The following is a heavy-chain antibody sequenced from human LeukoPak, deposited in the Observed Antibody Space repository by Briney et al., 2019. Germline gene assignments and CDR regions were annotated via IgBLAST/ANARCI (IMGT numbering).Heavy chain of an antibody. Sequence: ASVKVSCKASGYTFTGYYMLWVRQAPGQGLEWMGWINPNSGGTNYAQKFQGRVTMTRDTSISTAYMELSRLRSDDTAVYYCARDTSGDYYDSSGYRLDYWGQGTLVTVSS. V-gene: IGHV1-2*02. CDR2: INPNSGGT. J-gene: IGHJ4*02. CDR1: GYTFTGYY. CDR3: ARDTSGDYYDSSGYRLDY. D-gene: IGHD3-22*01.